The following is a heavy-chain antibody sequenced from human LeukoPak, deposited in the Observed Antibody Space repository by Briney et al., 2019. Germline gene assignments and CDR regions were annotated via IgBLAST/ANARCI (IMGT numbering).Heavy chain of an antibody. V-gene: IGHV5-51*01. J-gene: IGHJ4*02. Sequence: GESLNISCQGSGYSFTSYWIGWVRQISGKGLEWMGIIYPVDSDTRYSTSFQGQVAISVDKSISTAYLQWSSLKASDTAMYYCARYSSSGVDYWGQGTLVTVSS. CDR2: IYPVDSDT. CDR1: GYSFTSYW. CDR3: ARYSSSGVDY. D-gene: IGHD6-19*01.